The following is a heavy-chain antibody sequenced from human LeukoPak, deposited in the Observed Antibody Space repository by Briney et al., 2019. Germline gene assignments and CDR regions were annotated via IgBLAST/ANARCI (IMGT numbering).Heavy chain of an antibody. V-gene: IGHV3-9*01. Sequence: PGGSLRLSCAASGFTFDDYAMHWVRQAPGKGLEWVSGISWNSGSIGYADSVKGRFTISRDNAKNSLYLQMNSLRAEDTALCYCAKGTSSALTGYFQHWGQGTLVTVSS. CDR1: GFTFDDYA. D-gene: IGHD3-22*01. J-gene: IGHJ1*01. CDR2: ISWNSGSI. CDR3: AKGTSSALTGYFQH.